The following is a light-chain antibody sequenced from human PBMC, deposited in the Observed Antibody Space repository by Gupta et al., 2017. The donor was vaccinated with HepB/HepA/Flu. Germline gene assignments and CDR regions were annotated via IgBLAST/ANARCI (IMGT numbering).Light chain of an antibody. V-gene: IGKV3-15*01. CDR1: QSVDSN. CDR2: GAS. Sequence: ENVMTPSPATLSVSPGERATLSCRASQSVDSNLAWYQQKPGQAPRLLIYGASTRATGIPARFSGSGSGTEFTLTISSLQSEDFAVYYCQQYYNWPPLTFGGGTKVEIK. J-gene: IGKJ4*01. CDR3: QQYYNWPPLT.